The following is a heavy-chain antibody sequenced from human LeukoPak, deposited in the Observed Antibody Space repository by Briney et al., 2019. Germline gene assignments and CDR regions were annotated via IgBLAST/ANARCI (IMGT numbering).Heavy chain of an antibody. CDR2: IQYDGSNK. D-gene: IGHD3-16*01. Sequence: GSLRLSCAASGFTFSNYGMHWVRQAPGKGLEWVSFIQYDGSNKYYVDSVKGRFTISRDNSKNTLNLQMDSLRPDDTAVYYCARSVWGSYATVSWGQGTLVTVSS. CDR1: GFTFSNYG. CDR3: ARSVWGSYATVS. J-gene: IGHJ5*02. V-gene: IGHV3-30*02.